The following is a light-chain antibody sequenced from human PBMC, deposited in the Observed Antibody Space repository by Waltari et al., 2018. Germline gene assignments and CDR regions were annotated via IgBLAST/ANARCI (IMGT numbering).Light chain of an antibody. CDR1: QSVSRS. V-gene: IGKV3-20*01. Sequence: LSLSPGERATLSCRASQSVSRSLAWYQQKPGQAPRLLIYDASSRATGIPDRFSGSGSGTDFSLTISRVEPEDFAVYYCQMYVRLPATFGQGTKVEVK. CDR3: QMYVRLPAT. J-gene: IGKJ1*01. CDR2: DAS.